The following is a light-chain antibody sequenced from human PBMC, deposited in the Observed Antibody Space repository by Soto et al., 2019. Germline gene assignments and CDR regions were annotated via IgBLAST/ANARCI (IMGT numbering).Light chain of an antibody. V-gene: IGKV3-11*01. CDR3: HQRNNRSIT. CDR2: DAA. Sequence: EIVLTQSPATLSLSPGERATLSCRASQSVSSYLLWYHQQTGQPPRRLIYDAATRATGIPARCIGSGSGTNFTLTISSLEPEDFAAYYYHQRNNRSITFGQGTRLEIK. J-gene: IGKJ5*01. CDR1: QSVSSY.